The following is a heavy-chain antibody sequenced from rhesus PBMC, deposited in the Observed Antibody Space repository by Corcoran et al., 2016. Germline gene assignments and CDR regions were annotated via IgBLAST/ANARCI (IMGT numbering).Heavy chain of an antibody. CDR3: ARHGEPMFDY. J-gene: IGHJ4*01. Sequence: QVQLQESGPGLVEPSETLSLTCTVSGASLSRNWLSWIRQPPGKGLEGIGEINANSGRTNYQPTRKTRHTISKDASKNRVSLRLSFVTAADTAIYYCARHGEPMFDYWGQGVLVTVSS. D-gene: IGHD1-44*01. CDR1: GASLSRNW. CDR2: INANSGRT. V-gene: IGHV4-80*01.